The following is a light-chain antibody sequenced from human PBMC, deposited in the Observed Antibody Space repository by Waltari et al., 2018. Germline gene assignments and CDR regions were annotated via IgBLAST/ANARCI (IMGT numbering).Light chain of an antibody. V-gene: IGKV3D-15*01. J-gene: IGKJ2*01. CDR1: QSVRSS. CDR2: GVS. CDR3: QQYNNWPPYT. Sequence: EVVMTQSPATLAVSPGARATLSCRASQSVRSSLAWYQQKPGQAPRLLLYGVSTRATGIPDRFSGSGSGTEFTLTISSLQSEDFAIYYCQQYNNWPPYTFGQGTKLEIK.